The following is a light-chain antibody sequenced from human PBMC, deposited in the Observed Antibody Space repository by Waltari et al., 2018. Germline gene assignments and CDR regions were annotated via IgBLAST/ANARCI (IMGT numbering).Light chain of an antibody. V-gene: IGKV1-33*01. CDR2: DAS. J-gene: IGKJ3*01. CDR1: EDISNH. CDR3: QQFHDLPFT. Sequence: DIQMTQSPSSLSASVGDRVTITCQASEDISNHLVCFQQKPGQAPKLLIFDASSLQPGVPSRFRGSGSGTHFTFTISSLQPEDFATFYCQQFHDLPFTFGPGTTVDIK.